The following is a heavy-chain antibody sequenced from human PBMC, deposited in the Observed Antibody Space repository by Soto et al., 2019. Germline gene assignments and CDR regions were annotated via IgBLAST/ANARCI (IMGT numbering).Heavy chain of an antibody. CDR2: ITGSGGGT. V-gene: IGHV3-23*01. Sequence: RQAPGRGLEWSSCITGSGGGTYYADSVRVRFTISRDNSNNTLFLQMHSLRAEDTAVYYRAKARLLVSPWFLHCRQVYMVTVS. J-gene: IGHJ5*02. D-gene: IGHD2-15*01. CDR3: AKARLLVSPWFLH.